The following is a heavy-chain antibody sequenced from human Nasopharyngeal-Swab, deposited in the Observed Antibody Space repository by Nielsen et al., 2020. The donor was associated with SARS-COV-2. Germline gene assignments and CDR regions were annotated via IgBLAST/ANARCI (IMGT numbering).Heavy chain of an antibody. J-gene: IGHJ4*02. CDR3: ANRRGSSWHPYCFDY. V-gene: IGHV3-23*01. CDR2: ISGSGGST. CDR1: GFTFSSYS. D-gene: IGHD6-13*01. Sequence: GGSLRLSCAASGFTFSSYSMNWVRQAPGKGLEWVSTISGSGGSTNYADSVKGRFTISRDNSENTLYLQMNSLRAEDTALYYCANRRGSSWHPYCFDYWGQGTLVTVSS.